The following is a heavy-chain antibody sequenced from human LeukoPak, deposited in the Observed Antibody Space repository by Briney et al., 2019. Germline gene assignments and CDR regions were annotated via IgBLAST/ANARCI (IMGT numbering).Heavy chain of an antibody. J-gene: IGHJ4*02. V-gene: IGHV3-30-3*01. CDR2: ISYDGSNK. D-gene: IGHD4-17*01. CDR1: GFTFSSYA. Sequence: GGSLRLSCEASGFTFSSYAMHWVRQAPGKGLEWVAVISYDGSNKYYADSVKGRFTISRDNSKNTLYLQMNSLRAEDTAVYYCARDMGMKTTVTGGFDYWGQGTLVTVSS. CDR3: ARDMGMKTTVTGGFDY.